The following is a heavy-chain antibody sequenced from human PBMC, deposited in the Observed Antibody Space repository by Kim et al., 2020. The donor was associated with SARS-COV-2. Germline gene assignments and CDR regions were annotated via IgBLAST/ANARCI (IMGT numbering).Heavy chain of an antibody. Sequence: ASVKVSCKASGYTFTSYDINWVRQATGQGPEWMGWMNPNSGNTGYAQKFQGRVTMTRNTSISTAYMELSSLRSEDTAVYYCARGPLDSSSWYSVLSYGMDVWGQGTTVTVSS. CDR1: GYTFTSYD. V-gene: IGHV1-8*02. CDR2: MNPNSGNT. J-gene: IGHJ6*02. D-gene: IGHD6-13*01. CDR3: ARGPLDSSSWYSVLSYGMDV.